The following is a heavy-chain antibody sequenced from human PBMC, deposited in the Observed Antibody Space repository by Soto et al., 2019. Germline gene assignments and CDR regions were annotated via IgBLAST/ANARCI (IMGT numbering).Heavy chain of an antibody. D-gene: IGHD2-2*01. Sequence: TSETLSLTCAVYGGSFSGYYWSWIRQPPGKGLEWIGEINHSGSTNYNPSLKSRVTISVDTSKNQFSLKLSSVTAAGTAVYYCARGGGYRYCSSTSCPNYYYYYYGMDVWGQGXTVTVSS. J-gene: IGHJ6*02. V-gene: IGHV4-34*01. CDR3: ARGGGYRYCSSTSCPNYYYYYYGMDV. CDR1: GGSFSGYY. CDR2: INHSGST.